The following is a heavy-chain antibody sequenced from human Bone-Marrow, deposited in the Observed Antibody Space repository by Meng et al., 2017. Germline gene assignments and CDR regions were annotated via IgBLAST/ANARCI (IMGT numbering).Heavy chain of an antibody. Sequence: QQQLQHSGPELLKPSQTLPPTWAIPGDSVSSNSAAWNWIRQSPSRGLEWLGRTYYRSKWYNDYAVSVKSRITINPDTSKNQFSLQLNSVTPEDTAVYYCARDSIQLWSRDLFDYWGQGTLVTVSS. V-gene: IGHV6-1*02. CDR2: TYYRSKWYN. J-gene: IGHJ4*02. CDR1: GDSVSSNSAA. D-gene: IGHD5-18*01. CDR3: ARDSIQLWSRDLFDY.